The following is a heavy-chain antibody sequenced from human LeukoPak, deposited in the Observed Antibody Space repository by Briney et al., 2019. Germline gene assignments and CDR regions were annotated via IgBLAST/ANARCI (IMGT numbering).Heavy chain of an antibody. V-gene: IGHV3-21*04. Sequence: GGSLRLSCAPSGFTLSSYNMNSVRQTPGQGVEWVSSITSGSSQIYYADSVKGRFTISRDNSKNTLYLEMNSLKAEDTAVYYCARGGSYLSALDIWGQGTMVTVSS. CDR2: ITSGSSQI. D-gene: IGHD1-26*01. CDR1: GFTLSSYN. J-gene: IGHJ3*02. CDR3: ARGGSYLSALDI.